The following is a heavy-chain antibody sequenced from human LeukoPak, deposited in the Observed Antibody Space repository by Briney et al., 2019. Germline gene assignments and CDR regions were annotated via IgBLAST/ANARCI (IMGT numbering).Heavy chain of an antibody. CDR3: ARGEDTAMVKYYFDY. Sequence: SGGSLRLSCAASGFTFSSYAMHWVRQAPGKGLEWVAVISYDGSNKYYADSVKGRSTISRDNSKNTLYLQMNSLRAEDTAVYYCARGEDTAMVKYYFDYWGQGTLVTVSS. J-gene: IGHJ4*02. D-gene: IGHD5-18*01. CDR2: ISYDGSNK. V-gene: IGHV3-30-3*01. CDR1: GFTFSSYA.